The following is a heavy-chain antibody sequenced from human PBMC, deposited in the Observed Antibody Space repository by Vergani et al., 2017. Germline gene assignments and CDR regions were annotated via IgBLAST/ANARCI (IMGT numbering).Heavy chain of an antibody. CDR1: GFTFGDYA. CDR2: IRSKAYGGTT. Sequence: EVQLVKSGGGLVQPGRSLRLSCTASGFTFGDYAMSWVRQAPGKGLEWVGFIRSKAYGGTTEYAASVKGRFTISRDDSKSIAYLQMNSLKTEDTAVYYCTRGSYYDFWSGRTLDAFDIWGQGTMVTVSS. V-gene: IGHV3-49*04. J-gene: IGHJ3*02. D-gene: IGHD3-3*01. CDR3: TRGSYYDFWSGRTLDAFDI.